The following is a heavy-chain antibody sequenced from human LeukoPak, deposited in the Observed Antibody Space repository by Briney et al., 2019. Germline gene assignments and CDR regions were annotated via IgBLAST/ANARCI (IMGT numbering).Heavy chain of an antibody. CDR3: ARGGDRYYDILTGYYPFDY. D-gene: IGHD3-9*01. Sequence: ASVKVSCKASGYTFTSYGISWVRQAPGQGLEWMGWISAYNGNTNYAQKLQGRVTMTTDTSTSTAYMELRSLRSDDTAVYYCARGGDRYYDILTGYYPFDYWGQGTLVTVSS. CDR2: ISAYNGNT. J-gene: IGHJ4*02. CDR1: GYTFTSYG. V-gene: IGHV1-18*01.